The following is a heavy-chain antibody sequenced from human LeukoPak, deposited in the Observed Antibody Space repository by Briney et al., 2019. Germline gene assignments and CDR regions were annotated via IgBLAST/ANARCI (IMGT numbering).Heavy chain of an antibody. D-gene: IGHD3-16*01. CDR1: GFTFSSYW. CDR3: ARDLFVRFGYFDY. J-gene: IGHJ4*02. Sequence: GGSLRLSCAASGFTFSSYWMSWVRQAPGKGLEWVANIKQDGSEKYYVDSVKGRFTISRDNAKNSLYLQMNSLRAEDTAVYYCARDLFVRFGYFDYWGQGTLVTVSS. CDR2: IKQDGSEK. V-gene: IGHV3-7*01.